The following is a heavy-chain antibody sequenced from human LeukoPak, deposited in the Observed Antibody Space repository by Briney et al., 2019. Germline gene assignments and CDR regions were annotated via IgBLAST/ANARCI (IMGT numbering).Heavy chain of an antibody. D-gene: IGHD3-16*01. Sequence: LSLTCAVYGGSFSGYYWSWIRQAPGKGLEWVSYISSSGSTIYYADSVKGRFTISRDNAKNSLYLQMNSLRAEDTAVYYCARGENTYIDYWGQGTLVTVSS. J-gene: IGHJ4*02. CDR1: GGSFSGYY. CDR2: ISSSGSTI. CDR3: ARGENTYIDY. V-gene: IGHV3-11*04.